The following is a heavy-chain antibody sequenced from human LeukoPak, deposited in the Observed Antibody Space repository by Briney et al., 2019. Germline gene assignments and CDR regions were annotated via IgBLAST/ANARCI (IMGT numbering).Heavy chain of an antibody. D-gene: IGHD2-2*01. Sequence: SVEVSCKASGGTFSSYTISWVRQAPGQGLEWMGRIIPIRGIANYAQKFQGRVTIIADKSTSTAYMELSSLRSEDTAVYYCARDPSTSHYYYGMDVWAKGPRSPSP. J-gene: IGHJ6*02. CDR2: IIPIRGIA. CDR1: GGTFSSYT. CDR3: ARDPSTSHYYYGMDV. V-gene: IGHV1-69*04.